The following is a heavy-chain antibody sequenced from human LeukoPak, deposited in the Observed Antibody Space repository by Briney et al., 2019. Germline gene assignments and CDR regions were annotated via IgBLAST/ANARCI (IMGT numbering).Heavy chain of an antibody. D-gene: IGHD5-12*01. V-gene: IGHV4-4*07. CDR3: TSYSGSRGTDY. Sequence: SETLSLTCTVSGGSISSYYWSWIRQPAGKGLEWIGRIYTSGSTNYNPSLKSRVTISVDTSNNQYTLKLSSRTAAATAAYYCTSYSGSRGTDYWGQGTLVTVSS. J-gene: IGHJ4*02. CDR1: GGSISSYY. CDR2: IYTSGST.